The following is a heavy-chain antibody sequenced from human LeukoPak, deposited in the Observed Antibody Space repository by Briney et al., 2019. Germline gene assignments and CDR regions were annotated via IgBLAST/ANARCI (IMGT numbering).Heavy chain of an antibody. Sequence: PSETLSLTCTVSGGSISSSSYYWGWIRQPPGKGLEWIGSIYHSGSTYYNPSLKSRVTISVDTSKNQFSLKLSSVTAADTAVYYCAREGIPYDFWSGYPLVRDYWGQGTLVTVSS. J-gene: IGHJ4*02. CDR2: IYHSGST. D-gene: IGHD3-3*01. CDR1: GGSISSSSYY. CDR3: AREGIPYDFWSGYPLVRDY. V-gene: IGHV4-39*07.